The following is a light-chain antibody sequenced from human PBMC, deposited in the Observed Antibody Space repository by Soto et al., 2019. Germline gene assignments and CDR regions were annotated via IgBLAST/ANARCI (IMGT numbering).Light chain of an antibody. J-gene: IGLJ1*01. V-gene: IGLV2-14*01. CDR1: ISDVGTYNY. CDR2: EVN. CDR3: SSYRSTPTLYV. Sequence: QSVLTQPASVSGSPGQSITISCTGTISDVGTYNYVSWYQQHPGKAPKLIIYEVNNRPSGVSTRFSSSKSGNTASLSISGLQAEDEADYYCSSYRSTPTLYVLGTGTKVTVL.